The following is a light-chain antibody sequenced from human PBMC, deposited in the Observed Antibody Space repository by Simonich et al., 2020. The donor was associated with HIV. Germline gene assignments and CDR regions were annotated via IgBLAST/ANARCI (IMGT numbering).Light chain of an antibody. J-gene: IGKJ3*01. CDR3: MQARQTPFT. Sequence: DIVMTQSPLSLPVTPGEPASISCRSSQSLLNSNGLKYLDWYLQKPGQSPQLLIYLGSNRASGVPDRFSGSGSGTDFTLKISRVEAEDVGVYYCMQARQTPFTFGPGTKVDIK. V-gene: IGKV2-28*01. CDR1: QSLLNSNGLKY. CDR2: LGS.